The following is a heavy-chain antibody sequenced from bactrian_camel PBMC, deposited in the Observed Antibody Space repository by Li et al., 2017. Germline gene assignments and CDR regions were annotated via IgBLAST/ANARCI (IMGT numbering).Heavy chain of an antibody. Sequence: VQLVESGGGSLQAGGSLKLSCVVSGYSFNSICMAWFRQAPGKERDRIAVISHGGGHTYYADSVKGRFTISRDNAKNTLYLQMSRLRPDDTDMYYCAKILATGRPDFWGQGTQVTVS. CDR1: GYSFNSIC. J-gene: IGHJ4*01. CDR3: AKILATGRPDF. D-gene: IGHD1*01. CDR2: ISHGGGHT. V-gene: IGHV3S1*01.